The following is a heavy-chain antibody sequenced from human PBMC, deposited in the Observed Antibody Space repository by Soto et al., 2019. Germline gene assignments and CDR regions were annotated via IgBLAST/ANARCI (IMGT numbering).Heavy chain of an antibody. CDR1: GGSISSYY. Sequence: TLSLTCTVSGGSISSYYWSWIRQPPGKGLEWIGYIYYSGSTNYNPSLKSRVTISVDTSKNQFSLKLSSVTAADTAVYYCARDARGGGYSYGYYYYYGMDVWGQGTTVTVSS. J-gene: IGHJ6*02. D-gene: IGHD5-18*01. V-gene: IGHV4-59*01. CDR2: IYYSGST. CDR3: ARDARGGGYSYGYYYYYGMDV.